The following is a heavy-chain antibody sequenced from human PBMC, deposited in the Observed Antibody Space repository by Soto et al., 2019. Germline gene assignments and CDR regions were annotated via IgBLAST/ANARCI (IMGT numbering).Heavy chain of an antibody. V-gene: IGHV3-30-3*01. Sequence: QVQLVESGGGVVQPGRSLRLSCAASGFTFSSYAMHWVRQAPGKGLEWVAVISYDGSNKYYADSVKGRFTISRDNSKNPLYLQMNSLRAEDTAVYYCASPYSSGWYYYYGMDVWGQGTTVTVSS. J-gene: IGHJ6*02. CDR1: GFTFSSYA. CDR2: ISYDGSNK. CDR3: ASPYSSGWYYYYGMDV. D-gene: IGHD6-19*01.